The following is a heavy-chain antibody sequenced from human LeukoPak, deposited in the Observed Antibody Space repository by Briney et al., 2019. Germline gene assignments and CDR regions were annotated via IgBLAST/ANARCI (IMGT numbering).Heavy chain of an antibody. J-gene: IGHJ4*02. Sequence: GGSLRLSCAASGFTFDDYGMSWVRQAPGKGLEWVSGINWNGGSTGYADSVKGRFAISRDNSKNTLYLQMNSLRAEDTAVYYCAKVSDYGDYVDYWGQGTLVTVSS. CDR1: GFTFDDYG. CDR2: INWNGGST. D-gene: IGHD4-17*01. CDR3: AKVSDYGDYVDY. V-gene: IGHV3-20*04.